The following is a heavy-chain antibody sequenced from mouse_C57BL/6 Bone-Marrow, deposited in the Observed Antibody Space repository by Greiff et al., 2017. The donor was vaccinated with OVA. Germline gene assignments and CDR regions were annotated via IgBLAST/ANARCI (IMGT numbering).Heavy chain of an antibody. Sequence: EVHLVESGGGLVKPGGSLKLSCAASGFTFSDYGMHWVRQAPEKGLEWVAYISTDGITIYYAATVQGRFTISRDTAKNTLLLQVTSLRSEDTAMYYCARRNSYAMDYWGQGTSVTVSS. CDR1: GFTFSDYG. V-gene: IGHV5-17*01. CDR3: ARRNSYAMDY. CDR2: ISTDGITI. J-gene: IGHJ4*01.